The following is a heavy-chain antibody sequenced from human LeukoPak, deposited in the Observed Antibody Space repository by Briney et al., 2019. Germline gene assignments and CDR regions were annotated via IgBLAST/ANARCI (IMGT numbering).Heavy chain of an antibody. CDR3: ARDADGYCTNGVCYPHYDY. D-gene: IGHD2-8*01. CDR1: GFTFSGYS. J-gene: IGHJ4*02. Sequence: GGSLRLSCAASGFTFSGYSMNWVRQAPGKGLEWVSSISSSSSYIYYADSVKGRFTISRDNAKNSLYLQMNSLRAEDTAVYYCARDADGYCTNGVCYPHYDYWGQGTLVTVSS. CDR2: ISSSSSYI. V-gene: IGHV3-21*01.